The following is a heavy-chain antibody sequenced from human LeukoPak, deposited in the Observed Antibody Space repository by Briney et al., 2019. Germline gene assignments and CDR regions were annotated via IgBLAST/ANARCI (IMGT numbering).Heavy chain of an antibody. CDR1: GFTFSSFT. CDR2: ISLGNSTM. CDR3: ATAGNYRFDY. V-gene: IGHV3-48*02. J-gene: IGHJ4*02. D-gene: IGHD1-7*01. Sequence: GGSLRLSCAASGFTFSSFTMNWARQVPGKGLEWISYISLGNSTMFYADSVKGRFTISRDNAKNSLYLQMNSLRDDDTAVYYCATAGNYRFDYWGQGTLVTVSS.